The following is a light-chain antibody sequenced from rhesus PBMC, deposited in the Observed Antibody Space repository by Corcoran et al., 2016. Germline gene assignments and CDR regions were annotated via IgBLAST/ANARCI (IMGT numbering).Light chain of an antibody. V-gene: IGKV1S17*01. Sequence: DIQMTQSPSSLSASLGDRVTITCRASQGITNDLAWYQQKRGETPELLIVEASSLKSGIPSRFSGSGSGTDFTLTISRLQPEDFATYYCQHYYSIPYSFGQGTKVEIK. CDR2: EAS. CDR1: QGITND. CDR3: QHYYSIPYS. J-gene: IGKJ2*01.